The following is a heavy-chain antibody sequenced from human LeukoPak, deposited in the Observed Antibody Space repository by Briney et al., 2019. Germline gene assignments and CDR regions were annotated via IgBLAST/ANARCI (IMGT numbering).Heavy chain of an antibody. D-gene: IGHD3-16*02. CDR3: AKDGYDYVWGSYRLVSYPAF. CDR1: GFTFSSYG. Sequence: GGSLRLSCAASGFTFSSYGMSWVRQAPGKGLEWVSAISGSGGSTYYADSVKGRFTISRDNSKNTLYLQMNSLRAEDTAVYYCAKDGYDYVWGSYRLVSYPAFWGQGTLVTVSS. CDR2: ISGSGGST. V-gene: IGHV3-23*01. J-gene: IGHJ4*02.